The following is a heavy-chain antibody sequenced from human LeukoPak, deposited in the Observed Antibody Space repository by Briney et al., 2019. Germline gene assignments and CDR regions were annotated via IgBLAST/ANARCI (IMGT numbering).Heavy chain of an antibody. CDR1: GGSISSSSYF. Sequence: SETLSLTCSVSGGSISSSSYFWGWIRQPPEKGLEWIGSIYYSGSTYDNRSLKSRVTLSIDTSKNQFSLNVRAVTAADTAVYYCARSELNDYSRYWGQGILVIVSS. CDR2: IYYSGST. D-gene: IGHD4-11*01. V-gene: IGHV4-39*01. CDR3: ARSELNDYSRY. J-gene: IGHJ4*02.